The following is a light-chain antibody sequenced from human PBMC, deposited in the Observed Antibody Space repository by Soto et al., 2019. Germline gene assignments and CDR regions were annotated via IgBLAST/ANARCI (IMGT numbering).Light chain of an antibody. CDR3: QQYDNWPWT. CDR1: QSVSGD. Sequence: EIVMTPSPVILSVSPGERAALSCRASQSVSGDLAWYQHRPGQAPRLLTYGASRRATGFPARFSGSGSGTDFTLTISSLQSEDFAVYYCQQYDNWPWTFGQGTKVDIK. J-gene: IGKJ1*01. CDR2: GAS. V-gene: IGKV3-15*01.